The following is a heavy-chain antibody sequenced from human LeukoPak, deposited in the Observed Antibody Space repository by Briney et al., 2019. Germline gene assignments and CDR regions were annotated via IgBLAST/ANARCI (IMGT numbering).Heavy chain of an antibody. CDR2: ISSSSSTT. Sequence: GGSLRLSCAASGFTFSNYWMSWVRQAPGRGLEWVSYISSSSSTTYYADSVKGRFTISRDNAKNSLYLQMNGLRAEDTAVYYCARAQGDFWSGYYYYMDVWGKGTTVTVSS. V-gene: IGHV3-48*01. CDR3: ARAQGDFWSGYYYYMDV. J-gene: IGHJ6*03. CDR1: GFTFSNYW. D-gene: IGHD3-3*01.